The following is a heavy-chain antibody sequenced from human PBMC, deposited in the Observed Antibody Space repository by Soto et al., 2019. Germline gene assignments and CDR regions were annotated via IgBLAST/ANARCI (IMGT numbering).Heavy chain of an antibody. CDR2: IYHSGST. D-gene: IGHD6-19*01. V-gene: IGHV4-4*02. J-gene: IGHJ4*02. CDR3: ARIAVAGTRFDY. Sequence: QVQLQESGPGLVKPSGTLSLTCAVSGGSISSSNWWSWVRQPPGKGLEWIGEIYHSGSTNYNPSLXSXFTISVDKSKNQFSLKLSSVTAADTAVYYCARIAVAGTRFDYWGQGTLVTVSS. CDR1: GGSISSSNW.